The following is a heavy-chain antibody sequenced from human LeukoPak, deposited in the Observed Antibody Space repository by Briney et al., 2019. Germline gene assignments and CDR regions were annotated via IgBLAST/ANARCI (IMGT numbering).Heavy chain of an antibody. Sequence: GGSLRLSCAASGFTFSIYGMHWVRQAPGKGLEWEAFIRYDGSNKYYADSVKGRFTISRDNSKNTLYLQMNSLRPEDTAAYYCAKVGDSRDGYNYVYSFDYWGQGTLVTVSS. CDR1: GFTFSIYG. CDR2: IRYDGSNK. CDR3: AKVGDSRDGYNYVYSFDY. J-gene: IGHJ4*02. D-gene: IGHD5-24*01. V-gene: IGHV3-30*02.